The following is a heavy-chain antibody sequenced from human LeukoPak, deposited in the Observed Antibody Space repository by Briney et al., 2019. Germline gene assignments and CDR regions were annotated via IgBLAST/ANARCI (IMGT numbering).Heavy chain of an antibody. Sequence: SETLSLTCAVYGGSFSGYYWSWIRQPPGKGLEWIGEINHSGSTNYNPSLKSRVTISVDTSENQFSLKLSSVTAADTAVYYCARGYYYGMDVWGKGTTVTVSS. CDR3: ARGYYYGMDV. CDR1: GGSFSGYY. J-gene: IGHJ6*04. V-gene: IGHV4-34*01. CDR2: INHSGST.